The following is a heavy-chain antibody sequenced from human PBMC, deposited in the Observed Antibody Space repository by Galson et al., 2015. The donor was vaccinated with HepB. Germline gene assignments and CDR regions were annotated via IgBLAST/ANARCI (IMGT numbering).Heavy chain of an antibody. D-gene: IGHD3-10*02. CDR3: ATLCPCSGSYYNSNWFDP. CDR2: FDPEDGET. J-gene: IGHJ5*02. CDR1: GYTLTELS. Sequence: SVKVSCKVSGYTLTELSMHWVRQAPGKGLEWMGGFDPEDGETIYAQKFQGRVTMTEDTSTDTAYMELSSLRSEDTAVYYCATLCPCSGSYYNSNWFDPWGQGTLVTVSS. V-gene: IGHV1-24*01.